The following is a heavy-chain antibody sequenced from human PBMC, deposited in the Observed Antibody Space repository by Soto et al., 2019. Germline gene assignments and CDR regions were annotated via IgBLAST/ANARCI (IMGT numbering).Heavy chain of an antibody. CDR1: GGSISSYY. CDR3: ARSRYSGYDSLDY. Sequence: NPSETLSLTCTVSGGSISSYYWSWIRQPPGKGLEWIGYIYYSGSTNYNPSLKSRVTISVDTSKNQFSLKLSSVTAADTAVYYCARSRYSGYDSLDYWGQGTLVTVSS. J-gene: IGHJ4*02. V-gene: IGHV4-59*08. CDR2: IYYSGST. D-gene: IGHD5-12*01.